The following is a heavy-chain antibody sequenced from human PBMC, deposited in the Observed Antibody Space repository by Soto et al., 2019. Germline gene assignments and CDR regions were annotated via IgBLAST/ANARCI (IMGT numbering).Heavy chain of an antibody. J-gene: IGHJ5*02. V-gene: IGHV3-48*01. CDR3: ARVPELEWGLADP. D-gene: IGHD3-3*01. CDR1: GFTFSGYS. Sequence: EVQLVESGGGLVQPGGSLRLSCSASGFTFSGYSMNWVRQAPGKGLEWLSYISGSSGSIYYADSVKGRFTIPRDNAKNSLYLQMSSLSGEDTAVYYCARVPELEWGLADPWGQGTLVTVSS. CDR2: ISGSSGSI.